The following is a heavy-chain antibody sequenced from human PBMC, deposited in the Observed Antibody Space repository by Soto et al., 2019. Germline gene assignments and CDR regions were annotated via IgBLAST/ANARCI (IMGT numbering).Heavy chain of an antibody. V-gene: IGHV4-59*01. CDR1: GGSISSYY. J-gene: IGHJ6*02. CDR3: ARLSSGWTNYYYYYGMDV. Sequence: SETLSLTCTVSGGSISSYYWSWIRQPPGKGLEWIGYIYYSGSTNYNPSLKSRVTISVDTSKNQFSLKLSSVTAADTAVYYCARLSSGWTNYYYYYGMDVWGQGTTVTSP. CDR2: IYYSGST. D-gene: IGHD6-19*01.